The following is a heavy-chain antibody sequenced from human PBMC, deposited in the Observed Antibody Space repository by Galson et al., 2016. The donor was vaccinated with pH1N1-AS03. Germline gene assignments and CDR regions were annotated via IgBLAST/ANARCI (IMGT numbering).Heavy chain of an antibody. D-gene: IGHD2-15*01. CDR3: VKGGGSSLDY. V-gene: IGHV1-2*02. Sequence: SVKVSCKASGYTFSDYYMHWVRQAPGQELEWMGWINPSSGGTKYTQKFQGRVTMTRDTSISTAYMELSRLTSDDTAVYFCVKGGGSSLDYWGRGTLVPVSS. J-gene: IGHJ4*02. CDR2: INPSSGGT. CDR1: GYTFSDYY.